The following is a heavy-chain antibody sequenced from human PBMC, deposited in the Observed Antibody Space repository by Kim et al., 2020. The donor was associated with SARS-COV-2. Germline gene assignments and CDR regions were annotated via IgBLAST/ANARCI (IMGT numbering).Heavy chain of an antibody. CDR1: GFTFSSYA. D-gene: IGHD3-9*01. Sequence: GGSLRLSCAASGFTFSSYAMHWVRQAPGKGLEWVAVISYDGSNKYYADSVKGRFTISRDNSKNTLYLQMNSLRAEDTAVYYCARDWVTHYDILTGPYYYYYYGMDVWGQGTTVTVSS. J-gene: IGHJ6*02. V-gene: IGHV3-30*04. CDR2: ISYDGSNK. CDR3: ARDWVTHYDILTGPYYYYYYGMDV.